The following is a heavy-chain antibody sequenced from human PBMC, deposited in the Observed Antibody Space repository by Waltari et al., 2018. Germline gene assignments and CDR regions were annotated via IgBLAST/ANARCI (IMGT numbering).Heavy chain of an antibody. J-gene: IGHJ4*02. CDR3: ARKGYYDFWSGYYPTYYFDY. CDR1: GGSFSGYY. Sequence: QVQLQQWGAGLLKPSETLSLTCAVYGGSFSGYYWSWIRQPPGKGLEWIGEINHSGSTNSNPSLKSRVTISVDTSKNQFSLKLSSVTAADTAVYYCARKGYYDFWSGYYPTYYFDYWGQGTLVTVSS. D-gene: IGHD3-3*01. CDR2: INHSGST. V-gene: IGHV4-34*01.